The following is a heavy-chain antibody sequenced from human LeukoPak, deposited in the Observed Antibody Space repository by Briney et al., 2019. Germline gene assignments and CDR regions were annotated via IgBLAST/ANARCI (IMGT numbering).Heavy chain of an antibody. D-gene: IGHD6-13*01. Sequence: ASVKVSCKASGYTFTSYGISWVRQAPRQGLEWMGWISAYNDNTKYAQKLQGRVTMTTDTSTSTAYMELSRLRSDDTAVYYCARVRSSSWYFDYWGQGTLVTVSS. V-gene: IGHV1-18*01. CDR3: ARVRSSSWYFDY. J-gene: IGHJ4*02. CDR1: GYTFTSYG. CDR2: ISAYNDNT.